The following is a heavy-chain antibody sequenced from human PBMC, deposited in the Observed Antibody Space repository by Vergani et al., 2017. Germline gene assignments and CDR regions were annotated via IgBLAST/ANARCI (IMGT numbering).Heavy chain of an antibody. CDR3: TVVTVEYSSILCYYYYMDV. D-gene: IGHD6-6*01. Sequence: QVQLVQSGAEVKKPGSSVKVSCKASGGTFSSYAISWVRQAPGQGLEWMGGIIPIFGTANYAQKFQGRVTITADESTSPAYSELSSLRSEDPGVYYCTVVTVEYSSILCYYYYMDVGGKRSSASVAS. V-gene: IGHV1-69*01. CDR2: IIPIFGTA. J-gene: IGHJ6*03. CDR1: GGTFSSYA.